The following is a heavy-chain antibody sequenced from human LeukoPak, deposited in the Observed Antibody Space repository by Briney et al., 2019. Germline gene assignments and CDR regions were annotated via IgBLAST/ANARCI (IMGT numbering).Heavy chain of an antibody. Sequence: PGGSLRLSCAASGFTFSSYSMNWVRQAPGKGLEWVSSISSSSSYIYYADSVKGRFTIPRDNAKNSLYLQMNSLRAEDTAVYYCASHLSRKGAFDIWGQGTMVTVSS. J-gene: IGHJ3*02. D-gene: IGHD2/OR15-2a*01. CDR1: GFTFSSYS. CDR3: ASHLSRKGAFDI. CDR2: ISSSSSYI. V-gene: IGHV3-21*01.